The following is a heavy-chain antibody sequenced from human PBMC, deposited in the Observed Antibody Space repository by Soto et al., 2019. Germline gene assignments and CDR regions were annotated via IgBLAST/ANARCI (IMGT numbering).Heavy chain of an antibody. CDR3: ARSWVTGKGGMDV. V-gene: IGHV1-18*01. J-gene: IGHJ6*02. Sequence: QVQLVQSGAEVKKPGASVKVSCKASGYTFTSYGFSWVRQAPGQGLEWMGWINGYSGNTHYAQKFQVRVTMTTDTSTGTAYMELWTPISDDTAVYYCARSWVTGKGGMDVWGQGTTVTVSS. CDR1: GYTFTSYG. CDR2: INGYSGNT. D-gene: IGHD3-16*01.